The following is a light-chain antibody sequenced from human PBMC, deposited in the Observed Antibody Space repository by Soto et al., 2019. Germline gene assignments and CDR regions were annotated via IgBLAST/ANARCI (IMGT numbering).Light chain of an antibody. CDR1: QGIANY. V-gene: IGKV1-39*01. J-gene: IGKJ1*01. CDR2: GGP. Sequence: DIQMTQSPSSLSASVRDRVIITCRASQGIANYLNWYQQKPGKAPKLLCYGGPSMESGVRLKFSGSGSWTELTITIRSLQPEDFGTCYCQQSFNKPRTFGQGTKGDIK. CDR3: QQSFNKPRT.